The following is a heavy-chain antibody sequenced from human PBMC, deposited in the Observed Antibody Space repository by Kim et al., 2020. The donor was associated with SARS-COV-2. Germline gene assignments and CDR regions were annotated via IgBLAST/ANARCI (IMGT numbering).Heavy chain of an antibody. Sequence: ADSVKGRFTISRDNSKNTLYLQMNSLRAEDTAVYYCATDYYGSGSYYDYWGQGTLVTVSS. CDR3: ATDYYGSGSYYDY. J-gene: IGHJ4*02. D-gene: IGHD3-10*01. V-gene: IGHV3-23*01.